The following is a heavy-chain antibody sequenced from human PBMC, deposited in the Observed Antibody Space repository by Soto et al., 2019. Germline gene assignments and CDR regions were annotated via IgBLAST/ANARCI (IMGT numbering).Heavy chain of an antibody. CDR3: ARTYDFWSGYINYYYYYMDV. J-gene: IGHJ6*03. D-gene: IGHD3-3*01. CDR1: GGSFSGYY. V-gene: IGHV4-34*01. CDR2: INHSGST. Sequence: PSETLSLTCAVYGGSFSGYYWSWIRQPPGKGLEWIGEINHSGSTNYNPSLKSRVTISVDTSKNQFSLKLSSVTAADTAVYYCARTYDFWSGYINYYYYYMDVWGKGTTVTVSS.